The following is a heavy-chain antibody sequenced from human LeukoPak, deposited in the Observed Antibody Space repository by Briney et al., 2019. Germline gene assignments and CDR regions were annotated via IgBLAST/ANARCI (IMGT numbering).Heavy chain of an antibody. CDR2: MNPNSGNT. Sequence: ASVKVSRKASGYTFTSYEINLVRQATGQGREWMGGMNPNSGNTGYAQKVQGRVSTTRTTSLRTAYLELSSLSSADTAVYHCARGHCSSTSCYIWVLDSYHSHGMDVWGQGTTVTVSS. D-gene: IGHD2-2*02. CDR3: ARGHCSSTSCYIWVLDSYHSHGMDV. V-gene: IGHV1-8*01. CDR1: GYTFTSYE. J-gene: IGHJ6*02.